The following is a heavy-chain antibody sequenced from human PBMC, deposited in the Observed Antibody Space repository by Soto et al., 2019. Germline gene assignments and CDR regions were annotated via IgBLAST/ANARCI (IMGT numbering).Heavy chain of an antibody. CDR2: INWNGGST. V-gene: IGHV3-20*01. Sequence: GGSLRLSCSASGFTFDDYGMSWVRPAPGKGLEWVSGINWNGGSTGYADSVKGRFTISRDNAKNSLYLQMNSLRAEDTALYHCARDPTEASYYYMDVWGKGTTVTVSS. CDR1: GFTFDDYG. CDR3: ARDPTEASYYYMDV. J-gene: IGHJ6*03.